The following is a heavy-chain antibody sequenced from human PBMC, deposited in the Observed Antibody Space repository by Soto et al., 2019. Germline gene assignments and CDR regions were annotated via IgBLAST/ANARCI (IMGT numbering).Heavy chain of an antibody. V-gene: IGHV4-4*07. CDR3: ARDRGTVLVTAAMGRDYYYYGMDV. Sequence: QVQLQESGPGLVKPSLTLSLTCTVSGGYISSYYWSWIRQPAGQGLEWIGRIYTSGSTNYNPSLKSRVTMSVDTSKNQFSLKLSSVTAADTAVYYCARDRGTVLVTAAMGRDYYYYGMDVWGQGTTVTVSS. J-gene: IGHJ6*02. CDR2: IYTSGST. D-gene: IGHD2-2*01. CDR1: GGYISSYY.